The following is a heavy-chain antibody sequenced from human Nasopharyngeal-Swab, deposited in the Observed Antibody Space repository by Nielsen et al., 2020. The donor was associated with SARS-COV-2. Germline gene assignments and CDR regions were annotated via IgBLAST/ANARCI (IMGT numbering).Heavy chain of an antibody. CDR2: ISSSGNTM. Sequence: GESLKISCAASGFTFSSSEMTWVRQAPGKGLEWVSYISSSGNTMYYADSVKGRFTISRDNAKNSLYLQMNSLRAEDTAVDYCARGPGGSYFDSWGQGTLVTVSS. CDR1: GFTFSSSE. D-gene: IGHD1-26*01. CDR3: ARGPGGSYFDS. J-gene: IGHJ4*02. V-gene: IGHV3-48*03.